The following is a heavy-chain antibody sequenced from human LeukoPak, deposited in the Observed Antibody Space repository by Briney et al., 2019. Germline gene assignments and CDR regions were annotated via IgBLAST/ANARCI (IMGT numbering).Heavy chain of an antibody. CDR3: AKKMLVVEVGNYFDY. J-gene: IGHJ4*02. V-gene: IGHV3-21*04. Sequence: GGSRRLSCAASGFTFSSYSMNWVRQAPGKGLEWVSSISSSSSYIYYADSVKGRFTISRDNSKNTLYLQMNSLSPEDTAVYYCAKKMLVVEVGNYFDYWGQGTLVTVSS. CDR1: GFTFSSYS. CDR2: ISSSSSYI. D-gene: IGHD2-15*01.